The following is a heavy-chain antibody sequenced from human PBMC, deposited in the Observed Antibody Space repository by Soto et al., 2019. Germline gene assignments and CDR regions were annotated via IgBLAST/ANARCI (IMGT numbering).Heavy chain of an antibody. J-gene: IGHJ4*02. CDR1: GFSLSTSGMC. V-gene: IGHV2-70*11. Sequence: SGPTLVNPTQTLTLTCTFSGFSLSTSGMCVSWIRQPPGKALEWLARIDWDDDKYYSTSLKTRLTISKDTSKNQVVLTMTNMDPVDTATYYCARIRDGYNFWGYYFDYWGQGTLVTVSS. CDR2: IDWDDDK. D-gene: IGHD3-3*01. CDR3: ARIRDGYNFWGYYFDY.